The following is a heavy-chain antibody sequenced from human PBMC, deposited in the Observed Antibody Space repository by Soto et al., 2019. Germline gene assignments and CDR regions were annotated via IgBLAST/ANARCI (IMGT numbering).Heavy chain of an antibody. Sequence: QVQLVESGGGVVQPGRSLRLSCAASGFTFSSYGMHWVRQAPGKGLEWVAVIWYDGSNKYYADSMKGRFTISRDNSKNTLYLQMNSLRAEDTAVYYCATDDYGDSGWFDPWGQGTLVTVSS. CDR1: GFTFSSYG. D-gene: IGHD4-17*01. CDR3: ATDDYGDSGWFDP. V-gene: IGHV3-33*01. J-gene: IGHJ5*02. CDR2: IWYDGSNK.